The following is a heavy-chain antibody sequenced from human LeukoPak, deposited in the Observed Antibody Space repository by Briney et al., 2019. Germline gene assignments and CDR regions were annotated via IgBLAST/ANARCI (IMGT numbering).Heavy chain of an antibody. Sequence: SETLSLTCAVSGGSISSSNWWSWVRQPPGKRLEWIGEIYHSGSTNYNPSLQSRVTISVDESENQFSLKLNSVTAADTAVYYCARDRYGDLLAWGQGTTVTVSS. CDR2: IYHSGST. V-gene: IGHV4-4*02. J-gene: IGHJ6*01. D-gene: IGHD4-17*01. CDR1: GGSISSSNW. CDR3: ARDRYGDLLA.